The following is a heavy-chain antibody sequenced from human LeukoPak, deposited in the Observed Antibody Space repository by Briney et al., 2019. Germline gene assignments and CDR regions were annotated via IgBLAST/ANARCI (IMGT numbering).Heavy chain of an antibody. J-gene: IGHJ4*02. CDR1: GFTLSSYA. V-gene: IGHV3-23*01. CDR3: ANFYGSGSYYSPDY. Sequence: GGSLRLSCAASGFTLSSYAMNWVRQAPGKGLEWVSAISGSGGSTYYADSVKGRFTISRDNSKNTLYLQMNSLRAEDTAVYFCANFYGSGSYYSPDYWGQGTLVTVSP. CDR2: ISGSGGST. D-gene: IGHD3-10*01.